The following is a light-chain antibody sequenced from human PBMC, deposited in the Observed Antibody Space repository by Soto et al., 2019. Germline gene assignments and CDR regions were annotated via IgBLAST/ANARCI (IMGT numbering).Light chain of an antibody. J-gene: IGKJ3*01. CDR1: QSISLA. V-gene: IGKV3-11*01. CDR3: QHSYTKRIT. Sequence: EIVLTQSPATLSLSPGERATLSCRASQSISLAIAWYQHKPGQAPRLLIFDASKRATGIPARFRGSGSGTDFTLSISSLEPEDFATYFCQHSYTKRITFGPGTKVDIK. CDR2: DAS.